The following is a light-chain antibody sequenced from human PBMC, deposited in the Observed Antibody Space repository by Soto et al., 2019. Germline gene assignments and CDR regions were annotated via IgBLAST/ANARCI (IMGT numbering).Light chain of an antibody. J-gene: IGKJ1*01. CDR3: QQSYSTTGT. V-gene: IGKV1-39*01. CDR1: QSISRY. CDR2: AAS. Sequence: DIQMTQSPSSLSASVGDIFTITCRASQSISRYLNWYQQKPGKAPKLLIYAASSLQSGVPSRFSGSGYGTDFTITISSLQPEDFATYYCQQSYSTTGTFGQGTKVDIK.